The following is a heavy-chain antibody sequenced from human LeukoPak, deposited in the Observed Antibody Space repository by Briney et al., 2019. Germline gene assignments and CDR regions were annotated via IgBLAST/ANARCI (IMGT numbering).Heavy chain of an antibody. CDR3: ARGDSNTWYPSGRQFDY. D-gene: IGHD6-13*01. Sequence: SETLSLTCTVSGGSISSYYWNWIRQPPGKGLEWIGYIYYSGSTNYNPSLKSRVTISVDTSKTHFSLRLSSVTAADTAVYYCARGDSNTWYPSGRQFDYWGHGTLVSVSS. J-gene: IGHJ4*01. CDR1: GGSISSYY. CDR2: IYYSGST. V-gene: IGHV4-59*12.